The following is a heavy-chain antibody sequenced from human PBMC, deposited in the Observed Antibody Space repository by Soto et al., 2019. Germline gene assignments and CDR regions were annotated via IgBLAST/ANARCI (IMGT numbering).Heavy chain of an antibody. Sequence: QVQLVQSGAEVKKPGSSVKVSCKDSGGTFSSYAFSWVRQAPGQGLEWMGGIIPIFGTANYAQKFQGRVTITADESTRTAYMELSSLRSEDTAVYYLARVRVRFLEWLGSEGWGQGTLVTVSS. CDR1: GGTFSSYA. D-gene: IGHD3-3*01. CDR3: ARVRVRFLEWLGSEG. CDR2: IIPIFGTA. J-gene: IGHJ4*02. V-gene: IGHV1-69*12.